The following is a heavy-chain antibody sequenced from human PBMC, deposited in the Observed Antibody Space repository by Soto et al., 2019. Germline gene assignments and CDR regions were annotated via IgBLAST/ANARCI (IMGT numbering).Heavy chain of an antibody. J-gene: IGHJ6*02. CDR3: ARGRHILTGYYRDLNYGMDV. CDR1: GGSFSGYY. V-gene: IGHV4-34*01. D-gene: IGHD3-9*01. CDR2: INHSGST. Sequence: PSETLSLTCAVYGGSFSGYYWSWIRQPPGKGLEWIGEINHSGSTNYNPSHKSRVTISVDTYKNQFSLKLSTVTAADTAVYYCARGRHILTGYYRDLNYGMDVWGQGTTVT.